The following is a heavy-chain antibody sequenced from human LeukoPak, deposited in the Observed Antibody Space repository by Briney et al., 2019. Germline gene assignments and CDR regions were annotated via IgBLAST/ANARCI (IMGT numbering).Heavy chain of an antibody. V-gene: IGHV3-23*01. CDR3: VRDRPNYYDSSGHYYRRDGDY. J-gene: IGHJ4*02. D-gene: IGHD3-22*01. Sequence: PGRSLRLSCAASGFTFNIYAMSWVRQTPGKGLEWVSSITSCDGTTYYTDSVKGRFTISRDNSENTLYLQMNSLRAEDTAIYYCVRDRPNYYDSSGHYYRRDGDYWGQGTLVTVSS. CDR1: GFTFNIYA. CDR2: ITSCDGTT.